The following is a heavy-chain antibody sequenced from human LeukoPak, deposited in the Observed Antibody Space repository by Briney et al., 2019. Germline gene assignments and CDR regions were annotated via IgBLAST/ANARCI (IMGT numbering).Heavy chain of an antibody. V-gene: IGHV3-21*01. D-gene: IGHD1-26*01. CDR1: GFTFSSYS. Sequence: PGGSLRLSCAASGFTFSSYSMNWVRQAPGKGLEWVSSVSSSSSYIYYADSVRGRFTISRDNAKNSLYLQMNSLGAEDTAVYYCARDEEWSYSYWGQGTLVTVSS. CDR2: VSSSSSYI. CDR3: ARDEEWSYSY. J-gene: IGHJ4*02.